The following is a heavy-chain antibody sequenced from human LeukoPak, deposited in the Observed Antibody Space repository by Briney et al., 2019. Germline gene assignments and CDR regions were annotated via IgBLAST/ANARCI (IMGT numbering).Heavy chain of an antibody. Sequence: SETLSLTCGVSGYSISSGYYWGWIRQPPGKGLEWIGSIYHSGSTYYNPSLKSRVTISVDTSKNQFSLKLSSVTAADTAVYYCATESYVWGTQDYWGQGTLVTVSS. CDR3: ATESYVWGTQDY. V-gene: IGHV4-38-2*02. D-gene: IGHD3-16*01. CDR1: GYSISSGYY. J-gene: IGHJ4*02. CDR2: IYHSGST.